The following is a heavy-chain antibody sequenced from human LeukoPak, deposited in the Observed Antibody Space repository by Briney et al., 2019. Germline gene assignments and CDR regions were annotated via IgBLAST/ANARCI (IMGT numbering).Heavy chain of an antibody. CDR1: GGSISNYY. CDR3: ARRVPSTSRIDY. D-gene: IGHD6-6*01. J-gene: IGHJ4*02. V-gene: IGHV4-59*01. Sequence: KPSETLSLTCTVSGGSISNYYWSWIRQPPEKGLEWIGNIYYGGSTNYNPSLKSRVTISVDTSKNQFSLKLSSVTAADTAVYYCARRVPSTSRIDYWGQGTLVTVSS. CDR2: IYYGGST.